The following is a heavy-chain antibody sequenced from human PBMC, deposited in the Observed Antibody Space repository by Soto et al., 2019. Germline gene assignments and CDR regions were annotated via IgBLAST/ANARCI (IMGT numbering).Heavy chain of an antibody. CDR2: ISGSGGST. V-gene: IGHV3-23*01. J-gene: IGHJ4*02. Sequence: GSLRLSCAASGFTFSSYAMSWVRQAPGKGLEWVSAISGSGGSTYYADSVKGRFTISRDNSKNTLYLQMNSLRAEDTAVYYCAKDEDIVVVVAATDYWGQGTLVTVSS. D-gene: IGHD2-15*01. CDR1: GFTFSSYA. CDR3: AKDEDIVVVVAATDY.